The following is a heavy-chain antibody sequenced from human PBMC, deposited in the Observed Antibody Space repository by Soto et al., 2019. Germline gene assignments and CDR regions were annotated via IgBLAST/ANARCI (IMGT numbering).Heavy chain of an antibody. CDR3: AHRHMVGATKYNWFDP. CDR2: IYWDDDK. D-gene: IGHD1-26*01. CDR1: GFSRTRIGLG. Sequence: SGPTLVNPTQTLTLPCTLSGFSRTRIGLGVGWIRQPPGKALGWLALIYWDDDKRYSPSLKSRLTITKDTSKNQVVLTMTNMDPVDTATYYCAHRHMVGATKYNWFDPWGQGTLVTVSS. J-gene: IGHJ5*02. V-gene: IGHV2-5*02.